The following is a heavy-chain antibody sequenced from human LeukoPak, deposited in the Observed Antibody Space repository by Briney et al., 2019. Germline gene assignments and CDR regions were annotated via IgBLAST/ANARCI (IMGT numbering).Heavy chain of an antibody. CDR3: AKRSYRVDSFTDY. J-gene: IGHJ4*02. D-gene: IGHD5-12*01. CDR1: GFTFSTYA. CDR2: ISDSGGTT. Sequence: GGSLRLSCAASGFTFSTYAMSWVRQAPGKGLEWVSGISDSGGTTYYADSAKGRFTISRDNSKNTLYLQMNSLRAEDTAVYYCAKRSYRVDSFTDYWGQGTLVTVSS. V-gene: IGHV3-23*01.